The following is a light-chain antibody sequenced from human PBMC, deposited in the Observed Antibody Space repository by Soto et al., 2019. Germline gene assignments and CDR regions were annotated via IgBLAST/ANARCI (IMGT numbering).Light chain of an antibody. V-gene: IGLV2-14*01. Sequence: QSALIQPASVSGSPGQSITISCTGTSSDVGGYNYVSWYQQHPGKAPKLMIYDVSNRPSGVSNRFSGSKSGNTASLTISGLQAEDEADYYCSSYTSSSTLSFGTGTKVTV. CDR2: DVS. J-gene: IGLJ1*01. CDR1: SSDVGGYNY. CDR3: SSYTSSSTLS.